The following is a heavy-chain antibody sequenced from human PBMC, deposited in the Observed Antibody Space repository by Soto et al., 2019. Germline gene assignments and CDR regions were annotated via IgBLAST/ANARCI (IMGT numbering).Heavy chain of an antibody. D-gene: IGHD3-10*01. CDR3: TNYSFGARDC. CDR1: EITLNIYW. Sequence: GGSLRLSCTASEITLNIYWMHWIRQAPGKGLVWVSRINPESTTLTYADSVTGRLTISRDSAKNTLYLQMNGLSAEDTAIYYCTNYSFGARDCSGQGCLGTVPS. J-gene: IGHJ4*02. V-gene: IGHV3-74*01. CDR2: INPESTTL.